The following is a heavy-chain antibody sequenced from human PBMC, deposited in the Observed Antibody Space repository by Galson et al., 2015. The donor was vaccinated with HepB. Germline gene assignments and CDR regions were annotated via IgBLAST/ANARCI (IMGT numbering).Heavy chain of an antibody. CDR3: ARDHYDILTGYYEHHYYYGMDV. J-gene: IGHJ6*02. CDR1: GFTVSSNY. V-gene: IGHV3-66*01. D-gene: IGHD3-9*01. Sequence: SLRLSCAASGFTVSSNYMSWVRQAPGKGLEWVSVIYSGGSTYYADSVKGRFTISRDNSKDTLYLQMNSLRAEDTAVYYCARDHYDILTGYYEHHYYYGMDVWGQGTTVTVSS. CDR2: IYSGGST.